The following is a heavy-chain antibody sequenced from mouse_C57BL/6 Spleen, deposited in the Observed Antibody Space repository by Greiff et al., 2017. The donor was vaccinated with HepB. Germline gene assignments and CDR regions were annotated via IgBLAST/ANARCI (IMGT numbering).Heavy chain of an antibody. CDR2: IYPGDGDT. V-gene: IGHV1-82*01. D-gene: IGHD1-1*01. J-gene: IGHJ2*01. CDR1: GYAFSSSW. CDR3: AREGGITTVVKYFDY. Sequence: QVQLKESGPELVKPGASVKISCKASGYAFSSSWMNWVKQRPGKGLEWIGRIYPGDGDTNYNGKFKGKATLTADKSSSTAYMQLSSLTSEDSAVYFCAREGGITTVVKYFDYWGQGTTLTVSS.